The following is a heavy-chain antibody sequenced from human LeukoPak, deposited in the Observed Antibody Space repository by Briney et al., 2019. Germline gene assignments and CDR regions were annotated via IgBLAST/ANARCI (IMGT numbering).Heavy chain of an antibody. D-gene: IGHD3-22*01. V-gene: IGHV1-8*02. Sequence: GASVKVSCKASGNTFISDEINWVRQATGQGLEWMGWMSANSGNAASAQKFQGRLTMTRNTSISTAYMELSSLNSDDTAVYYCARNVGHFYYDGSGSELYYCYLDVWGKGTTVTVSS. CDR1: GNTFISDE. J-gene: IGHJ6*03. CDR3: ARNVGHFYYDGSGSELYYCYLDV. CDR2: MSANSGNA.